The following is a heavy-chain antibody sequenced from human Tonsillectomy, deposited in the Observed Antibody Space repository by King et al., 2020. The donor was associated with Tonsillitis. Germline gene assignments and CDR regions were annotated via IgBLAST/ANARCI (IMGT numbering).Heavy chain of an antibody. V-gene: IGHV3-48*02. J-gene: IGHJ1*01. Sequence: VQLVESGGGLVQPGGSLRLSCAASGFTFSSYSMNWVRQAPGKGLEWVSYISSSSSTIYYADSVKGRFTISRDNAKNSLYLQMNSLRDEDTAVYYCARAPTGSGTAAWSEYFQHWGQGTLVTVSS. CDR3: ARAPTGSGTAAWSEYFQH. D-gene: IGHD1-14*01. CDR1: GFTFSSYS. CDR2: ISSSSSTI.